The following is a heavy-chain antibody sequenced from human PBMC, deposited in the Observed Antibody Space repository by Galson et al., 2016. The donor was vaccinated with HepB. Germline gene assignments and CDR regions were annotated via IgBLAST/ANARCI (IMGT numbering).Heavy chain of an antibody. CDR3: AKDWGSLWESSGKGMDV. D-gene: IGHD3-10*01. Sequence: SLRLSCAASGFTFDDYTMHWVRQAPGKGLEWVPLISWDGRSTYCADSVKGRFTISRDNSKNSLYLQMTSLRTEDTALYYCAKDWGSLWESSGKGMDVGGQGTTVTVSS. V-gene: IGHV3-43*01. J-gene: IGHJ6*02. CDR1: GFTFDDYT. CDR2: ISWDGRST.